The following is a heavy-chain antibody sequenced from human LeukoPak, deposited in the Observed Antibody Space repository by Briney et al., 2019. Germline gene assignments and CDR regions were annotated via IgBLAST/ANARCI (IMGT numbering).Heavy chain of an antibody. CDR1: GYSFTSYY. D-gene: IGHD6-19*01. J-gene: IGHJ4*02. V-gene: IGHV1-46*01. CDR2: INPSGSSA. Sequence: ASVKVSCKASGYSFTSYYMHWVRQAPGLGLEWMGFINPSGSSAAYAQKFQGRLTMTRDMFTSTDYMELTSLTSDDTAVYYCARDRSSGWPFDYWGQGTLVTVSS. CDR3: ARDRSSGWPFDY.